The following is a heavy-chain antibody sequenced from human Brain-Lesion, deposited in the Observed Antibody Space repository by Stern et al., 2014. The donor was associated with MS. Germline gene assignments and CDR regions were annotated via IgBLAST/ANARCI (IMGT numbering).Heavy chain of an antibody. V-gene: IGHV3-9*01. CDR1: GFTFDDYA. D-gene: IGHD1-14*01. CDR2: ISWNSGTI. Sequence: EVQLVESGGDLVQPGRSLRLSCAAFGFTFDDYAMHWVRQAPGKGLEWVAGISWNSGTIGYADSVKGRLTTPRGNASSSLYLQMNSLRPEDTALYYCARDITGSSAYFAYWGQGTLVTVSS. CDR3: ARDITGSSAYFAY. J-gene: IGHJ4*02.